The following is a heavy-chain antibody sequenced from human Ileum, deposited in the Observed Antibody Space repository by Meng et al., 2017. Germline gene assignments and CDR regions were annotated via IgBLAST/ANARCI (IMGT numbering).Heavy chain of an antibody. CDR3: ASGWGYSSGWYSPFDY. CDR1: GGSISSYY. J-gene: IGHJ4*02. V-gene: IGHV4-59*01. D-gene: IGHD6-19*01. CDR2: IYYSGST. Sequence: GSLRLSCTVSGGSISSYYWSWIRQPPGKGLEWIGYIYYSGSTNYNPSLKSRVTISVDTSKNQFSLKLSSVTAADTAVYYCASGWGYSSGWYSPFDYWGQGTLVTVSS.